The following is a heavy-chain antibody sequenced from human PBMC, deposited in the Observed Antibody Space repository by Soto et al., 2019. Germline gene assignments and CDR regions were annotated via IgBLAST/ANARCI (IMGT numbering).Heavy chain of an antibody. CDR2: ISYDGSNK. D-gene: IGHD2-2*01. Sequence: GGSLRLSCAASGFTFSSYTMHWVRQAPGKGLEWVTVISYDGSNKYYVDSVKGRFTISRDNSKDTLHLQMNSLRLEDTAVYYCARDIGVVPAAAMGYYYGMDVWGQGTTVTVSS. CDR1: GFTFSSYT. CDR3: ARDIGVVPAAAMGYYYGMDV. V-gene: IGHV3-30-3*01. J-gene: IGHJ6*02.